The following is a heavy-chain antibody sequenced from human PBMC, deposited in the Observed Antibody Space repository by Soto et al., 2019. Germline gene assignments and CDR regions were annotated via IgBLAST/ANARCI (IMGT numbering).Heavy chain of an antibody. CDR1: GYTFTNYW. J-gene: IGHJ6*02. CDR2: IYPGDSDT. CDR3: ADSNFYYGMDV. Sequence: GESLKISCKGSGYTFTNYWIGWVRQMPGKGPEWMGIIYPGDSDTKYNPSFQGQVTISADKSITTTYLQWSSLKASDTAIYYCADSNFYYGMDVWGQGTTVIVSS. V-gene: IGHV5-51*01.